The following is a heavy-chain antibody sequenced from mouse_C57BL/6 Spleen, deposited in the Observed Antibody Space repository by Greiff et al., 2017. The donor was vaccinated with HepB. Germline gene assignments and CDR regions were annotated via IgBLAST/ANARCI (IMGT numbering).Heavy chain of an antibody. Sequence: EVMLVESGGGLVKPGGSLKLSCAASGFTFSDYGMHWVRQAPEKGLEWVAYISSGSSTIYYADTVKGRFTISRDNAKNTLFLQMTSRRSEDTAMYYCARDGYYLKFDYWGQGTTLTVSS. V-gene: IGHV5-17*01. CDR2: ISSGSSTI. D-gene: IGHD2-3*01. J-gene: IGHJ2*01. CDR3: ARDGYYLKFDY. CDR1: GFTFSDYG.